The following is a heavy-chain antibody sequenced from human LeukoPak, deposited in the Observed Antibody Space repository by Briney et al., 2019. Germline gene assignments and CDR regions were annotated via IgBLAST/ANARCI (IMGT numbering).Heavy chain of an antibody. Sequence: GGSLRLSCAASGVTFSSSSLTWVRQAPGKGLEWVGYISSSSNDIHYADSVKGRFTISRDNAKNSLYLQMNGLRVEDTAVYYCAKDTPLCYFDYWGQGTQVTVSS. D-gene: IGHD3-16*01. CDR2: ISSSSNDI. V-gene: IGHV3-21*05. CDR1: GVTFSSSS. J-gene: IGHJ4*02. CDR3: AKDTPLCYFDY.